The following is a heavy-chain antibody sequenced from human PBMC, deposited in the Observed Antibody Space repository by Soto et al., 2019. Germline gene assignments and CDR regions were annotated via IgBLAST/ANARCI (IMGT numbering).Heavy chain of an antibody. CDR1: GYSFTSYW. J-gene: IGHJ4*02. V-gene: IGHV5-51*07. CDR2: IYPGDSDT. D-gene: IGHD2-15*01. CDR3: ASNSRYCSGGSCYRPAVY. Sequence: PGASLKISCKGSGYSFTSYWIGWVHQMPGKGLEWMGIIYPGDSDTRYSPSFQGQVTISADKSISTAYLQWSSLKASDTAMYYCASNSRYCSGGSCYRPAVYWGQGTLVTVSS.